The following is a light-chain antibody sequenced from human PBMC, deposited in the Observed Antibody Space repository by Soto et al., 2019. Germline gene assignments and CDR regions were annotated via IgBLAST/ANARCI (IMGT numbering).Light chain of an antibody. CDR3: MQATHIRVE. V-gene: IGKV2-28*01. CDR2: LGS. J-gene: IGKJ1*01. CDR1: QSLLHSNGYNY. Sequence: DSVMTQSPLSLSVTPGEPASISCRSSQSLLHSNGYNYLDWYVQKQGQSPQLLIYLGSNRASGVPDKWYNSESGTDFTIKISRVESEDVGIYYCMQATHIRVEFGQGPSVDIK.